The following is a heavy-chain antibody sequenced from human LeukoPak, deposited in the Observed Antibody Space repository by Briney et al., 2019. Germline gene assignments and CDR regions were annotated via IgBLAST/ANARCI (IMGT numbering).Heavy chain of an antibody. J-gene: IGHJ6*03. Sequence: SVTGSCQASGCTCTVYYMHWVRQGPGQGIEWMGWINPNSGGAKYAQNFQGRVIMTTDTSISTAYMELSSLRSDDTAVYYCARSSPPTYYHFYYYMDVWGKGSTVTVSS. D-gene: IGHD6-13*01. CDR1: GCTCTVYY. CDR3: ARSSPPTYYHFYYYMDV. CDR2: INPNSGGA. V-gene: IGHV1-2*02.